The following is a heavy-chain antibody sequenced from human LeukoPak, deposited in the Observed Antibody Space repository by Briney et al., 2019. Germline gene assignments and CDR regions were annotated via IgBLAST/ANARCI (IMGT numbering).Heavy chain of an antibody. CDR3: ARDPNPYYDFWSGSLDY. D-gene: IGHD3-3*01. V-gene: IGHV3-11*04. J-gene: IGHJ4*02. CDR2: ISSSGSTI. Sequence: NAGGSLRLSCAASGFTFSDYYMSWIRQAPGKGLEWVSYISSSGSTIYYADSVKGRFTISRDNAKNSLYLQMNSLRAEDTAVYYCARDPNPYYDFWSGSLDYWGQGTLVTVSS. CDR1: GFTFSDYY.